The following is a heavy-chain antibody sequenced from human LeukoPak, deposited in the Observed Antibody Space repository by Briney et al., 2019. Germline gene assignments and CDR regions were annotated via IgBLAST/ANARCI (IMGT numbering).Heavy chain of an antibody. CDR1: AFPFSSYG. V-gene: IGHV3-33*01. J-gene: IGHJ4*02. D-gene: IGHD5-12*01. CDR3: ARERRWLQSTFDY. Sequence: PGRSLRLSCAASAFPFSSYGMHWVRQAPGNGLEWVAVIWYDGSNKYYADSVKGRFTISRDNSKNTLYLQMNSLRAEDTAVYYCARERRWLQSTFDYWGQGTLVTVSS. CDR2: IWYDGSNK.